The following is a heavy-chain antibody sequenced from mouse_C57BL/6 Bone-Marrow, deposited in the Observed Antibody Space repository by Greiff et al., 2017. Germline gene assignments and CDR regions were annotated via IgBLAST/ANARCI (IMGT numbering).Heavy chain of an antibody. D-gene: IGHD2-1*01. CDR1: GYSFTDYN. J-gene: IGHJ2*01. CDR2: INPNYGTT. V-gene: IGHV1-39*01. Sequence: EVQGVESGPELVKPGASVKISCKASGYSFTDYNMNWVKQSNGKSLEWIGVINPNYGTTSYNQKFKGKATLTVDQSSSTAYMQLNSLTSEDSAVYYCAKGIYYGILYYFDYWGQGTTLTVSS. CDR3: AKGIYYGILYYFDY.